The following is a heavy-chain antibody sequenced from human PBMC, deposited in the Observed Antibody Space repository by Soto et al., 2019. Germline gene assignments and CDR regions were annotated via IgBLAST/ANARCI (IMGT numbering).Heavy chain of an antibody. V-gene: IGHV4-61*01. Sequence: SETLSLICTVSGDSVTSVSDYWSWIRQPPGKGLEWIGYIYYSGSADYNPSLGSRVTISIDTSKNQFSLKLTSVTAADTAVYYCARGVGFGYYYYHMDLWGQGTTVTVSS. CDR3: ARGVGFGYYYYHMDL. J-gene: IGHJ6*02. CDR2: IYYSGSA. D-gene: IGHD3-10*01. CDR1: GDSVTSVSDY.